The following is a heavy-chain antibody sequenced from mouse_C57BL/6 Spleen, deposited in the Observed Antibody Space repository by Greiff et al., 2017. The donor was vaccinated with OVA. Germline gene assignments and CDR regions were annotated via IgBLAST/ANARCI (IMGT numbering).Heavy chain of an antibody. D-gene: IGHD1-1*01. J-gene: IGHJ2*01. Sequence: VQLQQSVAELVRPGASVKLSCTASGFNIKNTYMHWVKQRPEQGLEWIGRIDPANGNTKYAPKFQGKATITADTSSNTGYLQLSSLTAEDTAIYYCARSAYYYGSSNYFDYWGQGTTLTVSS. CDR1: GFNIKNTY. V-gene: IGHV14-3*01. CDR2: IDPANGNT. CDR3: ARSAYYYGSSNYFDY.